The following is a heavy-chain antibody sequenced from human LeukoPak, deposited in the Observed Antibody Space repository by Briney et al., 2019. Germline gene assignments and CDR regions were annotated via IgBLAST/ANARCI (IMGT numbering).Heavy chain of an antibody. Sequence: QPGGSLRLSCAASGFTFSSYGMHWVRQAPGKGLEWAAFIRYDGSNKYYADSVKGRFTISRDNSKNTLYLQMNSLRAEDTAVYYCAKDPARILSTSDPSTEYNWFDPWGQGTLVTVSS. CDR2: IRYDGSNK. D-gene: IGHD2-2*01. CDR1: GFTFSSYG. J-gene: IGHJ5*02. V-gene: IGHV3-30*02. CDR3: AKDPARILSTSDPSTEYNWFDP.